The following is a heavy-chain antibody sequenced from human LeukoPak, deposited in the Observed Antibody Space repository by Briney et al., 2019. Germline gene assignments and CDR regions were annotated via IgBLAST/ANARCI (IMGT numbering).Heavy chain of an antibody. V-gene: IGHV3-23*01. CDR1: GFAFSRLA. CDR3: AKDLLSGGNCYSIFHY. D-gene: IGHD2-15*01. Sequence: GGSLRLSCAASGFAFSRLAMGWVRQAPGKGLEWVSVISDSGSLTYYADSVKGRFTISRDNSKNTLYLQMNSLRAEDTAVYYCAKDLLSGGNCYSIFHYWGQGTLVTVSS. CDR2: ISDSGSLT. J-gene: IGHJ4*02.